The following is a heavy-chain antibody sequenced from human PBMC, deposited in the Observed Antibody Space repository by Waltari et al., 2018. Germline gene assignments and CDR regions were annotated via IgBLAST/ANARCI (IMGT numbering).Heavy chain of an antibody. J-gene: IGHJ4*02. CDR3: ATYGSGRYAHFDY. V-gene: IGHV1-46*01. CDR1: GYSFTRYY. Sequence: QVQLVQSGAEVQKPGASVKVSCKASGYSFTRYYMHWVRQAPGQGLEWMGVIDPSGGGPTYPQQFQGRVTVTRDTSTSTVYMELSGLRSEDTAVYYCATYGSGRYAHFDYWGQGTLVIVSS. CDR2: IDPSGGGP. D-gene: IGHD3-10*01.